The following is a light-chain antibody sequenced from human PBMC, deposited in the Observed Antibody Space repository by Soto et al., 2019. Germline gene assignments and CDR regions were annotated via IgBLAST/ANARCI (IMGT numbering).Light chain of an antibody. CDR1: QAITHH. CDR3: QHYDDLPAIT. Sequence: DIQMTQSPSSLSASVGDRVIITCQASQAITHHLHWYQQKAGKAPKLLISDTSNLQTGVASRFSGRGSGTDFTFTISSLQPEDIATYYCQHYDDLPAITFGQGTRLEIK. J-gene: IGKJ5*01. V-gene: IGKV1-33*01. CDR2: DTS.